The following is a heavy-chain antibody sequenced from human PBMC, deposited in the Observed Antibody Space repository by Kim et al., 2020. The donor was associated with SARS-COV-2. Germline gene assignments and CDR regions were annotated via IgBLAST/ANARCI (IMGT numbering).Heavy chain of an antibody. Sequence: ASVKVSCKASGYIFTGFYIHWVRQAPGQGLEWMGWIIPTSGATYFAEKIQGRVTMTRDTSISTVYMEVSTLESDDTAVYYCTRAHYMDVWGQGTTVTVSS. CDR1: GYIFTGFY. J-gene: IGHJ6*02. CDR2: IIPTSGAT. CDR3: TRAHYMDV. V-gene: IGHV1-2*02.